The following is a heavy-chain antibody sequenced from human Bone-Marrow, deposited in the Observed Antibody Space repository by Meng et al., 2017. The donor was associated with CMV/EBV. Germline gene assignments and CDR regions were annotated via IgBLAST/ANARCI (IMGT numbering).Heavy chain of an antibody. J-gene: IGHJ4*02. V-gene: IGHV4-4*02. CDR3: ARVDPVVGATFDF. D-gene: IGHD1-26*01. CDR1: GASIRTSNW. Sequence: CTVSGASIRTSNWWSWVRQPPGKGLEWIGEIYHSGYTNYNPSLRSRVTMSVDNSKNQFSLRLSSVTAADTALYYCARVDPVVGATFDFWGQGTLVTVSS. CDR2: IYHSGYT.